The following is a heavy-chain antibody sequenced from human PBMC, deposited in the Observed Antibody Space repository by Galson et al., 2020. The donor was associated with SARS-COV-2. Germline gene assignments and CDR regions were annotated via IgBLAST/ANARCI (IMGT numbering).Heavy chain of an antibody. CDR1: GGSISSSNW. CDR2: IYHKGST. J-gene: IGHJ3*02. D-gene: IGHD1-1*01. V-gene: IGHV4-4*02. CDR3: ARGEHWNDGAFEI. Sequence: ASETLSLTCAVSGGSISSSNWWSWVRQPPGKGLEWIGKIYHKGSTNYNPSLKSRVTMAVDKSNNLFSLKINSMTAADTAVYYCARGEHWNDGAFEIWGQGTMVTVSS.